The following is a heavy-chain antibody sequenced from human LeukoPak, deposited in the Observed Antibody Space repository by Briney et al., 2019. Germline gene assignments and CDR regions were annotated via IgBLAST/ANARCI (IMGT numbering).Heavy chain of an antibody. CDR3: ARKTTVLRA. D-gene: IGHD4-23*01. CDR1: GGSFSGYY. J-gene: IGHJ5*02. V-gene: IGHV4-34*01. Sequence: SETLSLTCAVYGGSFSGYYWSWIRQPPGKGLEWIGEINHSGSTNYNPSLKSRVTISVDTSKNQFSLKLSSVTAADTAVYYCARKTTVLRAWGQGTLVTVSS. CDR2: INHSGST.